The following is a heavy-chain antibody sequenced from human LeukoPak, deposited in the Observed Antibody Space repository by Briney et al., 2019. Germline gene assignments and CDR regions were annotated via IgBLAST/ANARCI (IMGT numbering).Heavy chain of an antibody. J-gene: IGHJ5*02. CDR1: GDSVSSNSAA. CDR2: TYYRFKWYN. D-gene: IGHD3-9*01. V-gene: IGHV6-1*01. Sequence: SQTLSLTCAISGDSVSSNSAAWNWIRQSPSRGLEWLGRTYYRFKWYNDYAVSVKSRITINPDTSKNQFSLQLNSVTPEDTAVYYCARDRPHYDILTGYSFDWFDPWGQGTLVTVSS. CDR3: ARDRPHYDILTGYSFDWFDP.